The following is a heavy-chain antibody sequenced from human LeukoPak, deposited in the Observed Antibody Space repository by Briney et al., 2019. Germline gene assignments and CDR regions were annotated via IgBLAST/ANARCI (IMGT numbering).Heavy chain of an antibody. V-gene: IGHV3-7*01. CDR3: ARDYTGGWNDY. Sequence: PGGSLRLSCAATGFTFTKHWMSWVRQAIGKGLECVAKIREDGSEKHYVDSVKGRFTISRDNAKNSLYLQMNSLRADDTAVYYCARDYTGGWNDYWGQGTLVTVSS. CDR1: GFTFTKHW. CDR2: IREDGSEK. J-gene: IGHJ4*02. D-gene: IGHD7-27*01.